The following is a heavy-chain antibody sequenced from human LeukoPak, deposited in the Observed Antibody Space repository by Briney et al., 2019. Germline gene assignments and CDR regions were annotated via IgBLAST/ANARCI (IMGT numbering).Heavy chain of an antibody. V-gene: IGHV3-49*04. CDR1: GFTFSNYA. D-gene: IGHD3-9*01. CDR2: IRSKAYGGTT. J-gene: IGHJ4*02. CDR3: TWLTAQFDIY. Sequence: GGSLRLSCAASGFTFSNYAMSWVRQAPGKGLEWVGFIRSKAYGGTTEYAASVKGRFTISRDDSKSIAYLQMNSLKTEDTAVYYCTWLTAQFDIYWGQGTLVTVSS.